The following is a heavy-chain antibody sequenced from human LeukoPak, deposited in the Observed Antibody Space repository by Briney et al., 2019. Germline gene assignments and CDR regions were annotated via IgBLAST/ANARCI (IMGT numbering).Heavy chain of an antibody. Sequence: GGSLRLSCAASGFTFSSYAMSWVRQAPGKGLEWVSYISSSGSTIYYADSVKGRFTISRDNAKNSLYLQMNSLRAEDTAVYYCARDSPHYDILTGYHDYWGQGTLVTVSS. CDR1: GFTFSSYA. CDR3: ARDSPHYDILTGYHDY. V-gene: IGHV3-48*04. J-gene: IGHJ4*02. CDR2: ISSSGSTI. D-gene: IGHD3-9*01.